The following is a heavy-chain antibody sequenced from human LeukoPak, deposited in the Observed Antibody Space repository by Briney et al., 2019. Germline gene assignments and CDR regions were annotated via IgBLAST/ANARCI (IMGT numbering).Heavy chain of an antibody. CDR2: ISSSSSTI. J-gene: IGHJ4*02. D-gene: IGHD2-21*02. CDR3: ARDLIFCGGDCYPDY. CDR1: GLTFSSHG. V-gene: IGHV3-48*01. Sequence: PGGSLRLSCGASGLTFSSHGMNWVRQAPGKGLEWVSYISSSSSTIYYADSVKGRFTISRDNARNSLYLQMNSLRAEDTAVYYCARDLIFCGGDCYPDYWGQGTLVTVSS.